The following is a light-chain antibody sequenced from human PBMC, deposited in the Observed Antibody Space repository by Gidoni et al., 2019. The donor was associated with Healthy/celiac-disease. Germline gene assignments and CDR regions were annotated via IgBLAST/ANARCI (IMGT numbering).Light chain of an antibody. Sequence: EIDMTQSPATLSVSPGERATLSCRASQSVSSYLAWYQQKPGQAPRLLIYDASTRATGIPARFSGSGSGTDFTLTISSLEPEDFAVYYCQQRSNWPPYTFGQGTKLEIK. CDR3: QQRSNWPPYT. CDR1: QSVSSY. J-gene: IGKJ2*01. V-gene: IGKV3-11*01. CDR2: DAS.